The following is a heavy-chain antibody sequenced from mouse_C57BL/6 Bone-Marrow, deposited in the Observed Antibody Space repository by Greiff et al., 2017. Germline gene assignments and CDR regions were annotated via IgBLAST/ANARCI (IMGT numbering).Heavy chain of an antibody. CDR1: GYAFSSSW. CDR2: IYPGDGDT. Sequence: QVQLQQSGPELVKPGASVKISCKASGYAFSSSWMNWVKQRPGKGLEWIGRIYPGDGDTNYNGKFKGKATLTADKSSSTAYMQLSNLTSEDSAVYFCARSQYITAVVATKYYAIDYWGQGTSVTVSA. CDR3: ARSQYITAVVATKYYAIDY. V-gene: IGHV1-82*01. D-gene: IGHD1-1*01. J-gene: IGHJ4*01.